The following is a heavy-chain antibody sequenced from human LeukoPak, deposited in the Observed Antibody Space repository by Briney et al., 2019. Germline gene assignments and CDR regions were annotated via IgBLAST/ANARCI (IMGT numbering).Heavy chain of an antibody. D-gene: IGHD5-12*01. Sequence: SETLSLTCTVSGGSISSYYWSWIRQPPGKGLEWIGYIYYSGSTNYNPSLKSRVTISVDTSKNQFSLKLISVTAADTAVYYCARGGYDDGNWFDPWGQGTLVTVSS. CDR3: ARGGYDDGNWFDP. CDR1: GGSISSYY. CDR2: IYYSGST. V-gene: IGHV4-59*08. J-gene: IGHJ5*02.